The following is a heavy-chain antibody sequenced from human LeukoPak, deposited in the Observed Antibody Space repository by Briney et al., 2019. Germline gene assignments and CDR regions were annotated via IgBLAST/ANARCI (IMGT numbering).Heavy chain of an antibody. V-gene: IGHV4-38-2*01. Sequence: GSLRLSCAASGFTFSDYYMGWIRQPPGKGLEWIGSIYYSGSTYYNPSLKSRVTISVDTPKNQFSLKLSSVTAADTAVYYCAAGIAIEYYFDYWGQGTLVTVSS. D-gene: IGHD2-21*01. CDR3: AAGIAIEYYFDY. CDR2: IYYSGST. J-gene: IGHJ4*02. CDR1: GFTFSDYY.